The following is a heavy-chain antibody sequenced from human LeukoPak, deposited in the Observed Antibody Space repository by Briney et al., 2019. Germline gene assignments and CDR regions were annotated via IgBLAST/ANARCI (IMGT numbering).Heavy chain of an antibody. Sequence: GGSLRLSCAVSGFTVSGNYMSWVRQAPGKGLEWVANINQDGSEKYYVDSVKGRFTISRDNAKNSLYLQMNSLRAEDTAVYYCARDYYDSSGYSWNYFDYWGQGTLVTVSS. CDR1: GFTVSGNY. D-gene: IGHD3-22*01. CDR2: INQDGSEK. CDR3: ARDYYDSSGYSWNYFDY. V-gene: IGHV3-7*01. J-gene: IGHJ4*02.